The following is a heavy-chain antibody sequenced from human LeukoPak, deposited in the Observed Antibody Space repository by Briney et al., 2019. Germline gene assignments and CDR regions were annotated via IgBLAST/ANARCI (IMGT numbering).Heavy chain of an antibody. CDR1: GFTFSSYA. J-gene: IGHJ4*02. D-gene: IGHD3-9*01. V-gene: IGHV3-23*01. Sequence: GGSLRLSCAASGFTFSSYAMSWVRQAPGKGLEWVSTISGSGISTYYSDSVKGRFTISRDNSKNTLYLQMNSLRAEDTAVYYCAKGDNDILTGYYNSFDYWGQGTLVTVSS. CDR2: ISGSGIST. CDR3: AKGDNDILTGYYNSFDY.